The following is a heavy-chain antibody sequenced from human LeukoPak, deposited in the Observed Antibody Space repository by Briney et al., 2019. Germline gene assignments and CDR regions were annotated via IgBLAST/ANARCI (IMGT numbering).Heavy chain of an antibody. CDR3: ARSPIGLGFFDY. V-gene: IGHV1-2*02. Sequence: ASVKVSCKASGYTFTDYYMHWVRQAPGQGLEWMGWINPNSGGTNYARKFQGRVTMTTDTSISTAYMELSSLRSDDTAVYYCARSPIGLGFFDYWGQGTLVTVSS. J-gene: IGHJ4*02. CDR2: INPNSGGT. CDR1: GYTFTDYY. D-gene: IGHD7-27*01.